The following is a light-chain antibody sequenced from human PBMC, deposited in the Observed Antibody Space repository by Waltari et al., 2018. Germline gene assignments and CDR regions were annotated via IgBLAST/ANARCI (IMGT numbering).Light chain of an antibody. CDR2: QAS. Sequence: DIQMTQSPSTLSASVGDRVTITCRASQTIDSWLARYQQKPGKAPNLLIYQASSLESGVPSRFSGSGSGTEFTLTISSLQPDDSATYYCQQYKSSWLTFGGGTKVEIK. CDR1: QTIDSW. CDR3: QQYKSSWLT. J-gene: IGKJ4*01. V-gene: IGKV1-5*03.